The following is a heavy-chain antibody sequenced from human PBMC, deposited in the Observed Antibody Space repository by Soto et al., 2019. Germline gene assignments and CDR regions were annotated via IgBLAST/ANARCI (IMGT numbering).Heavy chain of an antibody. CDR2: TRSNGEHT. CDR1: GFRFSSFA. Sequence: EVQILESGGGMVQPGGSLRLSCAGSGFRFSSFAMTWVRQAPGKGLEWVSTTRSNGEHTYYADSVKGRFTVSRDNSKNTLFLEMSSLSAEDSAIYYCAKDSKSVSVSAARVYGMDVWGQGTTVTVSS. D-gene: IGHD2-2*01. CDR3: AKDSKSVSVSAARVYGMDV. V-gene: IGHV3-23*01. J-gene: IGHJ6*02.